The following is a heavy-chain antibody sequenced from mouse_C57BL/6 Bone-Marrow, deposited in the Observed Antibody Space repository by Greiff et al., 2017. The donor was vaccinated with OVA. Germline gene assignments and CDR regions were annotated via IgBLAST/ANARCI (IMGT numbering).Heavy chain of an antibody. CDR1: GFNIQDYY. CDR2: IVHEDGDT. V-gene: IGHV14-4*01. CDR3: TRIYY. Sequence: VQLKQSGAELVRPGASVKLSCTASGFNIQDYYMHWVKQRPEQGLEWIGWIVHEDGDTEYASKIQGKATITADTSSNTDYLQLSSLTSEDTAVYYCTRIYYWGQGTTLTVSS. J-gene: IGHJ2*01.